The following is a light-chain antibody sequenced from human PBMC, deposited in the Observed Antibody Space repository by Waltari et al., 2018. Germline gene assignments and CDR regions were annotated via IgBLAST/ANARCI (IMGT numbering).Light chain of an antibody. V-gene: IGLV1-47*01. CDR1: SSNTGSNY. CDR3: AAWDDSLSAFYV. CDR2: RNK. Sequence: QSVLTQPPSASGTPGQRVTISCSGRSSNTGSNYAYWYQQRPGTAPKLLSYRNKQRPSGVPDRFSGSKSGTSASLAISGRRSEDEADYYCAAWDDSLSAFYVFGTGTKVTVL. J-gene: IGLJ1*01.